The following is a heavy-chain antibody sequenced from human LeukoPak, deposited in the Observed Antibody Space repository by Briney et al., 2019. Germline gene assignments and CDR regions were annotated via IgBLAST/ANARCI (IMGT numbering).Heavy chain of an antibody. CDR3: ARENWNYEAHNWFDP. V-gene: IGHV1-69*13. CDR2: IIPIFGTA. Sequence: ASVKVSCKASGGTFSSYAISWVRQASGQGLEWMGGIIPIFGTANYAQKFQGRVTITADESTSTAYMELSSLRSEDTAVYYCARENWNYEAHNWFDPWGQGTLVTVS. D-gene: IGHD1-7*01. J-gene: IGHJ5*02. CDR1: GGTFSSYA.